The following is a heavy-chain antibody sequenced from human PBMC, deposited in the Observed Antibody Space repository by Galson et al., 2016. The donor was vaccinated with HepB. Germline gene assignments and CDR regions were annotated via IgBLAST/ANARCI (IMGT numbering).Heavy chain of an antibody. CDR3: ARSLTGSYDFWGAIYNYYAMDV. Sequence: QSGAEVKKPGGSLKISCRGSGYSFGSYWIGWVRQMPGKGLEWMGIIYPGDFDIRYSPSFHGHVTLSVDKSSSTAYLQLSSLTASATAMYYCARSLTGSYDFWGAIYNYYAMDVWGQGTTVTVS. CDR1: GYSFGSYW. CDR2: IYPGDFDI. D-gene: IGHD3-3*01. V-gene: IGHV5-51*01. J-gene: IGHJ6*02.